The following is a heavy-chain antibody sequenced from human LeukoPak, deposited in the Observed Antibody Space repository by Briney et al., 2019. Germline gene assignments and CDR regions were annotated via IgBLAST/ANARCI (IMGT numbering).Heavy chain of an antibody. J-gene: IGHJ4*02. V-gene: IGHV3-7*01. Sequence: GGSLRLSCAASGFTFRSYRMSWVRQAPGKGLEWVAGIKHDGSKQYYVDSAKGRFTISRDNARNSLYLQMNSLRAEDTGVFYSVREREEWEEEQIFDYWGQGTLATVPS. CDR3: VREREEWEEEQIFDY. CDR2: IKHDGSKQ. CDR1: GFTFRSYR. D-gene: IGHD1-26*01.